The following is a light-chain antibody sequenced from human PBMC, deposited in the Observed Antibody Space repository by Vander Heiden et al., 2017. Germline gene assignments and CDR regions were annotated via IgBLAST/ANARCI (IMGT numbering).Light chain of an antibody. CDR1: QSVSSN. CDR3: QQYNNWPRT. CDR2: GAS. Sequence: EIVITQSLATRSVSPGERATLSCSASQSVSSNVAWYQQKPGQAPRLLNYGASTRATGIPARCSGSGSGTEFTLTISSLQSEDFAVYYCQQYNNWPRTFGQGTKVEIK. V-gene: IGKV3-15*01. J-gene: IGKJ1*01.